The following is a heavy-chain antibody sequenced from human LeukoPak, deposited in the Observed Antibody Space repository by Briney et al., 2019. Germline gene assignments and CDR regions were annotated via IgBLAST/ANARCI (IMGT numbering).Heavy chain of an antibody. V-gene: IGHV3-48*03. J-gene: IGHJ3*02. CDR3: AAIEPAAMFGFDI. D-gene: IGHD2-2*01. CDR2: ISGSGRSI. CDR1: GFTFSAYA. Sequence: GGSLRLSCEASGFTFSAYAMTWVRQAPGKGLEWISYISGSGRSIYYADSVKGRFTISRDNAKNSLYLQMNSLRAEDTAVYYCAAIEPAAMFGFDIWGQGTMVTVSS.